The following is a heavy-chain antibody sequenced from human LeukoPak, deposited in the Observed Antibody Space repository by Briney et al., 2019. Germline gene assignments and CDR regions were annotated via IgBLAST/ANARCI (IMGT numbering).Heavy chain of an antibody. J-gene: IGHJ4*02. V-gene: IGHV4-39*01. Sequence: SETLSLTCTVSTVSLTTSNYYWGWIRQAPGEGLEWIGSISYSGSTYYNPSLRSRVTISVDTSKNQFSLKLSSVTAADTAVYYCARHPATVTTSSGQYYFDYWGQGTLVTVSS. CDR1: TVSLTTSNYY. CDR3: ARHPATVTTSSGQYYFDY. D-gene: IGHD4-17*01. CDR2: ISYSGST.